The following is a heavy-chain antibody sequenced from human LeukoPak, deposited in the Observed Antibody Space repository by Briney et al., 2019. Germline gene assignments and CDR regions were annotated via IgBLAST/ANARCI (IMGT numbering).Heavy chain of an antibody. CDR2: ISYDGSNK. D-gene: IGHD3-22*01. Sequence: PGGSLRLSCAASGFTFSSYGMHWVRQAPGKGLEWVAIISYDGSNKYYADSVQGRFTISRDNSKNTLYLQMNSLRAEDTAVYYCAKQSLYDSSGHFHYWGQGTLVTVSS. CDR1: GFTFSSYG. J-gene: IGHJ4*02. CDR3: AKQSLYDSSGHFHY. V-gene: IGHV3-30*18.